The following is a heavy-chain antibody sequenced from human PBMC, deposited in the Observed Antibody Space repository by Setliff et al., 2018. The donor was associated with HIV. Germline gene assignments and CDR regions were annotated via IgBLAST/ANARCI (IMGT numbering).Heavy chain of an antibody. CDR1: GFTFSNFW. J-gene: IGHJ4*02. CDR2: IKQDGSEK. D-gene: IGHD3-22*01. V-gene: IGHV3-7*01. CDR3: ARVRLYNSALDY. Sequence: PGGSLRLSCATSGFTFSNFWMTWVRQAPGKGLEWVANIKQDGSEKYYVDSVKGRFTLSRDTSKNTLSLQMNTLRPEDTAVYFCARVRLYNSALDYWGQGTLVTVSS.